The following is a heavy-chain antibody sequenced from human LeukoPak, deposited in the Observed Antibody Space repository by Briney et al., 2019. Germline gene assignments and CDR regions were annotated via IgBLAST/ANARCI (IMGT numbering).Heavy chain of an antibody. Sequence: PGRSLRLSCAASGFTFSSYAMHWVRQAPGKGLEWVAVISYDGSNKYYADSVKGRFTISRDNSKNTLYLQMNSLRAEDTAVYYCARDGYCSSTSCGGVYYYYGMDVWGKGTTVTVSS. CDR1: GFTFSSYA. V-gene: IGHV3-30*04. D-gene: IGHD2-2*01. CDR2: ISYDGSNK. CDR3: ARDGYCSSTSCGGVYYYYGMDV. J-gene: IGHJ6*04.